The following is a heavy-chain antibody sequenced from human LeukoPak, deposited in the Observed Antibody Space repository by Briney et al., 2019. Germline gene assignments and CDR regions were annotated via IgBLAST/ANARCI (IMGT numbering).Heavy chain of an antibody. CDR3: TRLVIYPAYYYYMDV. J-gene: IGHJ6*03. CDR2: ISGYNGNT. Sequence: ASVKVSCKASVYTFSNYGISWVRQAPGQGLEWMGWISGYNGNTNYAQKFQGRVSMTTDTSTSTAYMELTSLTSDDTAMYYCTRLVIYPAYYYYMDVWGEGTTLTVYS. V-gene: IGHV1-18*01. D-gene: IGHD4-23*01. CDR1: VYTFSNYG.